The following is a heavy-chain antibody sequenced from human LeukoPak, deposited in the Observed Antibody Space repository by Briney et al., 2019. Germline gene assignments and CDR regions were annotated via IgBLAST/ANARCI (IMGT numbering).Heavy chain of an antibody. V-gene: IGHV1-69*05. Sequence: GASVKVSCKASGGTFSSYAISWVRQAPGQGLEWMGRIIPIFGTANYAQKFQGRVTITTDESTSTAYMELSSLRSEDTAVYYCAREGGPYGGNSLQPGFDYWGQGTLVTVSS. CDR3: AREGGPYGGNSLQPGFDY. CDR2: IIPIFGTA. J-gene: IGHJ4*02. D-gene: IGHD4-23*01. CDR1: GGTFSSYA.